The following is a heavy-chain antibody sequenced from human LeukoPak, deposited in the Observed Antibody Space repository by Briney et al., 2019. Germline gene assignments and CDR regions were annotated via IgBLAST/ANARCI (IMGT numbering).Heavy chain of an antibody. CDR3: ARFRNYDVLTGYYGPVWFDP. CDR2: IRPSGCT. CDR1: GVSFSSYY. Sequence: PSETLSLTCAVSGVSFSSYYYSWIRHPPGKGLEWIGEIRPSGCTNYMPSRKSRVTISIDTSKNQFSLNVSSVPAADTAVYYCARFRNYDVLTGYYGPVWFDPWGQGTLVTVSS. V-gene: IGHV4-34*01. D-gene: IGHD3-9*01. J-gene: IGHJ5*02.